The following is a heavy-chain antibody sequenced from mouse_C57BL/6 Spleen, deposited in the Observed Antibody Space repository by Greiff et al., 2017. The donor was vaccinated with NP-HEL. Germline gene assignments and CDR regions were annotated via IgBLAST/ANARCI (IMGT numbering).Heavy chain of an antibody. V-gene: IGHV1-19*01. CDR3: ASPDYYGSSYYAMDY. J-gene: IGHJ4*01. CDR1: GYTFTDYY. D-gene: IGHD1-1*01. Sequence: EVQLQQSGPVLVKPGASVKMSCKASGYTFTDYYMNWVKQSHGKSLEWIGVINPYNGGTSYNQKFKGKATLTVDKSSSTAYMELNSLTSEDSAVYYCASPDYYGSSYYAMDYWGQGTSVTVSS. CDR2: INPYNGGT.